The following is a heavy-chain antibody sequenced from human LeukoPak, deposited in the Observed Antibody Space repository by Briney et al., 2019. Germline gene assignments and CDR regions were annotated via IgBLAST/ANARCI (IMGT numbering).Heavy chain of an antibody. Sequence: SETLSLTCTVSGGSISSSLYHWGWIRQSPGENLEWLGSIYYTGTTHYNPSLKSRVTTSVDTSKNQFSLNLSSVTAADTAVYYCARQEIGLRSFDPWGQGTLVTVSS. V-gene: IGHV4-39*01. D-gene: IGHD3/OR15-3a*01. J-gene: IGHJ5*02. CDR2: IYYTGTT. CDR1: GGSISSSLYH. CDR3: ARQEIGLRSFDP.